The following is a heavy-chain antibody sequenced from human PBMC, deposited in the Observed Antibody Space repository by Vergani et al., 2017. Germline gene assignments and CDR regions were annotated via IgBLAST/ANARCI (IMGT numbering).Heavy chain of an antibody. CDR2: IYTSGST. CDR1: GGSFSAYY. CDR3: AGVGRSGWYGRAFDI. D-gene: IGHD6-19*01. Sequence: QVQLQQWGAGLLKPSETLSLTCTVYGGSFSAYYWSWIRQPAGKGLEWIGRIYTSGSTNYNPSLKSRVTISVDTSKNQFSLKLSSVTAADTAVYYCAGVGRSGWYGRAFDIWGQGTMVTVSS. V-gene: IGHV4-59*10. J-gene: IGHJ3*02.